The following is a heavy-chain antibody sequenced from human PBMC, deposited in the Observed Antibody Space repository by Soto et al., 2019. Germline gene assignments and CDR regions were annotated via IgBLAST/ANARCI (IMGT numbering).Heavy chain of an antibody. V-gene: IGHV3-23*01. CDR1: GFTFSSYA. J-gene: IGHJ6*03. D-gene: IGHD3-3*02. CDR2: ISGSGGST. Sequence: LRLSCAASGFTFSSYAMSWVRQAPGKGLEWVSAISGSGGSTYYADSVKGRFTISRDNSKNTLYLQMNSLRAEDTAVYYCAKDFSGDYFVDVWGQGTTVTVSS. CDR3: AKDFSGDYFVDV.